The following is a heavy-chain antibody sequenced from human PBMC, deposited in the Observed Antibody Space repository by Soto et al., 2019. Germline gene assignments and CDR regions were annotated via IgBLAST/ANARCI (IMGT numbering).Heavy chain of an antibody. CDR3: ARTTAVPNTLRSRYFFDF. V-gene: IGHV4-61*01. Sequence: PSETLSLTCSVSGGSVNNKTYYWSWIRQPPGKRLEWIGYVYYSGTTNYNPSLKSRVTISIEMSKNQFSLWLISVTAADTALYYCARTTAVPNTLRSRYFFDFWGQGTLVTVSS. CDR1: GGSVNNKTYY. CDR2: VYYSGTT. J-gene: IGHJ4*02. D-gene: IGHD3-9*01.